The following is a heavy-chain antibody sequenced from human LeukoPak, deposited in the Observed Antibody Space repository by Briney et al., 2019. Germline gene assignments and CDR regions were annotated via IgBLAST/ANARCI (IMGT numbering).Heavy chain of an antibody. J-gene: IGHJ4*02. CDR3: AKEAGDYYDSSGYYSTDFDY. V-gene: IGHV3-23*01. CDR1: GFRFNSYW. CDR2: ISGSGGST. D-gene: IGHD3-22*01. Sequence: GGSLRLSCAASGFRFNSYWMSWVRQAPGKGLEWVSAISGSGGSTYYADSVKGRFTISRDNSKNTLYLQMNSLRAEDTAVYYCAKEAGDYYDSSGYYSTDFDYWGQGTLVTVSS.